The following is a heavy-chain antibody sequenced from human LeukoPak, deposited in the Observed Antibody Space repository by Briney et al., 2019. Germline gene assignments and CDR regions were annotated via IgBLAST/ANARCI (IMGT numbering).Heavy chain of an antibody. D-gene: IGHD1-26*01. J-gene: IGHJ5*01. CDR1: GYTFTVYY. V-gene: IGHV1-2*02. CDR2: INPNSGGT. Sequence: GASVKVSCKASGYTFTVYYMHWVRQAPGQGLEWMGWINPNSGGTNYAQKFQGRVTMTRDTSISTAYMELSRLRSDDTAVYYCARASGSYWWFDSWGQGTLVTVSS. CDR3: ARASGSYWWFDS.